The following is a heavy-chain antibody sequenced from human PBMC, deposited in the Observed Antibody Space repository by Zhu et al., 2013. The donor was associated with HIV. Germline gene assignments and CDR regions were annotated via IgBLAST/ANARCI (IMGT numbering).Heavy chain of an antibody. Sequence: QVQLVQSGAEVKKPGASVKVSCKASGYTFTGYYMHWVRQAPGQGLEWMGWINPNSGGTNYAQKFQGRVTMTRDTSISTAYMELSRLRSDDTAVYYCARDGSSSWYGGWFDPWGQGTLVTVSS. CDR2: INPNSGGT. CDR3: ARDGSSSWYGGWFDP. D-gene: IGHD6-13*01. V-gene: IGHV1-2*02. CDR1: GYTFTGYY. J-gene: IGHJ5*02.